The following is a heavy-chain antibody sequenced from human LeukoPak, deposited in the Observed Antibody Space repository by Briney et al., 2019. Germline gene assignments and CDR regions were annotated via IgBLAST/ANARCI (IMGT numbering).Heavy chain of an antibody. CDR2: IRSKANSYVT. J-gene: IGHJ6*02. CDR1: GFSFSGSA. CDR3: TRHSDTYCSRANCCVDNFYGLDV. Sequence: GGSLRLSCAASGFSFSGSAMHWVRQASGKGLEWIGRIRSKANSYVTAYAASVTGRFTISRDDSRNTAYLQMHSLRTEDTAVYCTRHSDTYCSRANCCVDNFYGLDVWGQGTRVTVSS. V-gene: IGHV3-73*01. D-gene: IGHD2-2*01.